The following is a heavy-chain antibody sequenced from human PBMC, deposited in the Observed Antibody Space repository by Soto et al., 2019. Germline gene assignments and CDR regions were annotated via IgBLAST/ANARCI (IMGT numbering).Heavy chain of an antibody. CDR2: INSDGSST. D-gene: IGHD3-9*01. CDR3: AREYYDILTGPIDY. V-gene: IGHV3-74*01. CDR1: GFTFSSYW. Sequence: GGSLRLSCAASGFTFSSYWMHWVRQAPGKGLVWVSRINSDGSSTSYADSVKGRFTISRDNAKNTLYLQMNSLRAEDTAVYYCAREYYDILTGPIDYWGQGTLVTVSS. J-gene: IGHJ4*02.